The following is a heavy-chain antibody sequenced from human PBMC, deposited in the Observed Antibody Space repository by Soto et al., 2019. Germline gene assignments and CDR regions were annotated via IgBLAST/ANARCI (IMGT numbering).Heavy chain of an antibody. CDR3: AGQEWAPVNNWFDP. CDR1: GGSISSYY. J-gene: IGHJ5*02. D-gene: IGHD1-26*01. CDR2: IYYSGST. V-gene: IGHV4-59*01. Sequence: SETLSLTCTVSGGSISSYYWSWIRQPPGKGLEWIGYIYYSGSTNYNPSLKSRVTISVDTSKNQFSLKLSSVTAADTAVYYCAGQEWAPVNNWFDPRGQGTLVTVSS.